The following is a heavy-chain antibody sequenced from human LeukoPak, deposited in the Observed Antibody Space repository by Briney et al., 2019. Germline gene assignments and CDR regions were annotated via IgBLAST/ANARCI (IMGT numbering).Heavy chain of an antibody. Sequence: GGSLRLSCAASGFTFDDYAMHWVRQAPGKGLEWVSGISWNSGSIGYADSVKGRFTISRDNAKNSLYLQMNSLRAEDTALYYCAKDYSPGLLYYFDYWGQGTLVTVSS. CDR3: AKDYSPGLLYYFDY. CDR1: GFTFDDYA. D-gene: IGHD2-15*01. V-gene: IGHV3-9*01. CDR2: ISWNSGSI. J-gene: IGHJ4*02.